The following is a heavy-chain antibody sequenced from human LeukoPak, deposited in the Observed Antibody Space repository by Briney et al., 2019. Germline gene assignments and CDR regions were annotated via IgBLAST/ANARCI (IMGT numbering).Heavy chain of an antibody. CDR3: ARDEVAARQGYYYYYMDV. D-gene: IGHD6-6*01. V-gene: IGHV3-7*01. J-gene: IGHJ6*03. CDR1: GFTFSSYW. Sequence: GGSLRLSCAASGFTFSSYWMSWVRQAPGKGLEWVANIKQDGSEKYYVDSVKGRFTISRDNAKNSLYLQMNSLRAEDTAVYYCARDEVAARQGYYYYYMDVWGKGTTVTVSS. CDR2: IKQDGSEK.